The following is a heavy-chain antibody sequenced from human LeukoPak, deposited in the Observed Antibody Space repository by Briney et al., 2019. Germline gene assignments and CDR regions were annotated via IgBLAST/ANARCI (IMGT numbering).Heavy chain of an antibody. CDR3: ATDILEVGATYYFDY. D-gene: IGHD1-26*01. Sequence: AGGSLRLSCAASGFTFSDYYMSWIRQAPGKGLEWLSYISRSGDSINYADSVKGRFTVSRDNAKNSLYLEVNSLRAEDTAVYYCATDILEVGATYYFDYWGQGTLVTVSS. CDR1: GFTFSDYY. J-gene: IGHJ4*02. CDR2: ISRSGDSI. V-gene: IGHV3-11*01.